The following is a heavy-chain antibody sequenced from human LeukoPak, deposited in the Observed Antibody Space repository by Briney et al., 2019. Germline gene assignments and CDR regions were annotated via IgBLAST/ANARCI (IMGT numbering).Heavy chain of an antibody. D-gene: IGHD3-10*01. V-gene: IGHV3-30*04. CDR3: ATSSLISMVVVVPLDY. CDR1: GFTFSSYA. CDR2: ISYDGSNK. Sequence: GSLRLSCAASGFTFSSYAMHWVRQAPGKGLEWVAVISYDGSNKYYADSVQGRFTISRDNSENTLYLQMKRLRAEDTAKYFCATSSLISMVVVVPLDYWGPGTLVTVSS. J-gene: IGHJ4*02.